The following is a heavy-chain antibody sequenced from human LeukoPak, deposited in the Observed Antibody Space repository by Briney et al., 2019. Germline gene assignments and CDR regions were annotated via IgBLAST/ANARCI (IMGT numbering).Heavy chain of an antibody. D-gene: IGHD3-22*01. J-gene: IGHJ4*02. Sequence: PSETLTLTCTVSGGSISSYYWSWIRQPPGKGLEWIGYIYYSGSTNYNPSLKSRVTISVDTSKNHFSLTLSPVTAAGTAGYSFARVVRDSSGYLFDYWGQGTLVTVSS. CDR3: ARVVRDSSGYLFDY. CDR1: GGSISSYY. V-gene: IGHV4-59*12. CDR2: IYYSGST.